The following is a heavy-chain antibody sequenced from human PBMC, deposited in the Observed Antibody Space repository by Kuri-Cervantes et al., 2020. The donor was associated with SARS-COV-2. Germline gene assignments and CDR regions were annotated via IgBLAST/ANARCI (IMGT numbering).Heavy chain of an antibody. CDR2: IYYSGST. CDR1: GGSISSGDYY. Sequence: SETLSLTCTVSGGSISSGDYYWSWIRQPPGKGLEWIGYIYYSGSTYYNPSLKSRVTIPVDTSKNQFSLKLSSVTAADTAVYYCARPTGDQGAFDIWGQGTMVTVSS. J-gene: IGHJ3*02. CDR3: ARPTGDQGAFDI. V-gene: IGHV4-30-4*08. D-gene: IGHD7-27*01.